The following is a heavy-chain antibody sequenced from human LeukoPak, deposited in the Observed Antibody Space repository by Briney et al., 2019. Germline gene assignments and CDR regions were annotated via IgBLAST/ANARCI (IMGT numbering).Heavy chain of an antibody. CDR2: ISSSSTYI. CDR3: ARARVPVAMAPLQY. D-gene: IGHD2-2*01. J-gene: IGHJ4*02. Sequence: PGGSLRLSCAASGFTFSSYSMNWVRQAPGKGPEWVSPISSSSTYIYYAESLKGRFTISRDNSKNTLYLQMNSLRAEDTAVYYCARARVPVAMAPLQYWGQGTLVTVSS. CDR1: GFTFSSYS. V-gene: IGHV3-21*04.